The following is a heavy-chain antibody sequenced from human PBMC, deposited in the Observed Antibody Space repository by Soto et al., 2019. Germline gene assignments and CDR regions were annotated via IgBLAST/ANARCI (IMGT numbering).Heavy chain of an antibody. CDR3: ARGGGSPYHNHEFDF. Sequence: QVQLQESGPGLVKPSETLSLTCAVSGASINYYYWNWIRRPPGKGLEWIGSFSSTGSTNYNPSLKNRVTISGDTSKTQFSLTLNSVTAADTAVYYCARGGGSPYHNHEFDFWGQGTLVTVSS. CDR1: GASINYYY. V-gene: IGHV4-59*13. D-gene: IGHD3-10*01. J-gene: IGHJ4*02. CDR2: FSSTGST.